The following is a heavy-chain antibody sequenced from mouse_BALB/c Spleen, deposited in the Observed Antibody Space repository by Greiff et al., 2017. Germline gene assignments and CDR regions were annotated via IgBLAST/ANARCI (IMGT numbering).Heavy chain of an antibody. CDR3: ARIDYRYGSYYFDY. Sequence: QVTLKESGPGILQPSQTLSLTCSFSGFSLSTSGMGVGWIRQPSGKGLEWLAHIWWDDDKYYNTALKSGLTISKDTSKNQVFLKIASVDTADTATYYCARIDYRYGSYYFDYWGQGTTLTVSS. CDR1: GFSLSTSGMG. D-gene: IGHD2-14*01. CDR2: IWWDDDK. J-gene: IGHJ2*01. V-gene: IGHV8-8*01.